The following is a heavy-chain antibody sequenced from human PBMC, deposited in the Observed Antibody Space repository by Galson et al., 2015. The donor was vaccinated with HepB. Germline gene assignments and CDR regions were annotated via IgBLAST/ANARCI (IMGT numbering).Heavy chain of an antibody. D-gene: IGHD1-26*01. CDR1: GFTFSNYS. CDR3: ARRKTTGTVGANTIHYVLDV. CDR2: ISRSSSTI. J-gene: IGHJ6*02. Sequence: SLRLSCAVSGFTFSNYSMSWVRQAPGKGLEWVSYISRSSSTIYYADSLKGRFTISRDNAENSLYLRMNRLRDEDTAVYYCARRKTTGTVGANTIHYVLDVWGQGTTVTVSS. V-gene: IGHV3-48*02.